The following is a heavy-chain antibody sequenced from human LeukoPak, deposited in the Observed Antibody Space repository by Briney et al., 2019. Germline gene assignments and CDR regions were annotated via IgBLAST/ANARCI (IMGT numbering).Heavy chain of an antibody. CDR2: ISYDGSNK. D-gene: IGHD5-12*01. CDR1: GFTFSSYG. Sequence: GGSLRLSCAASGFTFSSYGMHWVRQAPGKGLEWVAVISYDGSNKYYADSVKGRFTISRDNSKTTLYLQMNSLRAEYTAVYYCAKGYSGYDSAFDYWGQGTLVTVSS. J-gene: IGHJ4*02. CDR3: AKGYSGYDSAFDY. V-gene: IGHV3-30*18.